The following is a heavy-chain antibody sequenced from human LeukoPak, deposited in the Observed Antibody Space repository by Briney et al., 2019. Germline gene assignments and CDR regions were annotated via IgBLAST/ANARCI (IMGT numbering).Heavy chain of an antibody. CDR2: INPDSGDT. CDR3: ARGGIAAALNP. CDR1: GYTFTGHY. D-gene: IGHD6-13*01. Sequence: GASVKVSCKASGYTFTGHYIHWVRQAPGQGLEWMGWINPDSGDTIYAQNFQGRVTMTSDTSSTTAYMELSRLTSDDTAVYFCARGGIAAALNPWGQGTLVTVS. V-gene: IGHV1-2*02. J-gene: IGHJ5*02.